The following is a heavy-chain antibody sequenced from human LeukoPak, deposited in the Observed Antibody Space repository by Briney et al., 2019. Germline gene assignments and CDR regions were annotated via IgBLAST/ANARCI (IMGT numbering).Heavy chain of an antibody. CDR1: GFIFSNYA. V-gene: IGHV3-23*01. CDR2: ITGNGGST. J-gene: IGHJ4*02. CDR3: AKHHDSSGYYEYFDY. D-gene: IGHD3-22*01. Sequence: PGGSLRLSCAASGFIFSNYAMSWFRQAPGKGLEWVSTITGNGGSTYYADSVRGRFTISRDNSKNTLSPQMSRLRAEDSATYYCAKHHDSSGYYEYFDYWGQGTLVTVSS.